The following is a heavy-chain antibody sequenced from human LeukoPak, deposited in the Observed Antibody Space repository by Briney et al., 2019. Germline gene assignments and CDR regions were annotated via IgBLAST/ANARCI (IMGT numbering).Heavy chain of an antibody. CDR2: IRSKTYGGAA. CDR1: GFTFGDYA. CDR3: TRIGIEIIGTDPVDY. Sequence: GGSLRLSCAASGFTFGDYAMGWVRQAPGKGLEWVGFIRSKTYGGAADYAASVQGRFTISRDDSKSIAYLQMNSLKIEDTAVYYCTRIGIEIIGTDPVDYWGQGTLVTVSS. D-gene: IGHD2/OR15-2a*01. V-gene: IGHV3-49*04. J-gene: IGHJ4*02.